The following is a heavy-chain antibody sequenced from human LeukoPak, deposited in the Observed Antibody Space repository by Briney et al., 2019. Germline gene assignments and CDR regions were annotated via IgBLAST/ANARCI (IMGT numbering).Heavy chain of an antibody. J-gene: IGHJ4*02. V-gene: IGHV4-34*01. D-gene: IGHD3-10*01. Sequence: SETLSLTCAVYGGSFSGYYWSWIRQPPGKGLEWIGEINHSGSTNYNPSLKSRVTISVDTSKNQFSLKLSSVTAADTAVYYCARRAVRGVIIKPFDYWGQGTLVTVSS. CDR1: GGSFSGYY. CDR3: ARRAVRGVIIKPFDY. CDR2: INHSGST.